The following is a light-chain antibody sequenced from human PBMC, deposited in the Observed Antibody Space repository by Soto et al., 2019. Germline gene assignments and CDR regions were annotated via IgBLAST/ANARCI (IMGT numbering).Light chain of an antibody. CDR1: QSISNY. CDR2: TAS. J-gene: IGKJ1*01. V-gene: IGKV1-39*01. Sequence: DIQMTQSPSSLSASVGDRVTITCRASQSISNYLNWYQQKPGRAPKLLIYTASNLQSGVPSRFSGSGSGTEFTLTISSLQPEDFATYYCQQSYSSPRTFGQGTKVEI. CDR3: QQSYSSPRT.